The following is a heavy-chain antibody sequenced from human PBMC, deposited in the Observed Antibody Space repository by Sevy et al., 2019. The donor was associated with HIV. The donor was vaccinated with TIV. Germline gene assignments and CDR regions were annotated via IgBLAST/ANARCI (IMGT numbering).Heavy chain of an antibody. Sequence: GWSLRLSCAASGFTFDDYAMHWVRQAPGKGLEWVSGISWNSGSIGYADSVKGRFTISRDNAKNSLYLQMNSLRAEDTALYYCAKGSRGSGSFLLSVPDYWGQGTLVTVSS. V-gene: IGHV3-9*01. CDR3: AKGSRGSGSFLLSVPDY. CDR2: ISWNSGSI. D-gene: IGHD3-10*01. CDR1: GFTFDDYA. J-gene: IGHJ4*02.